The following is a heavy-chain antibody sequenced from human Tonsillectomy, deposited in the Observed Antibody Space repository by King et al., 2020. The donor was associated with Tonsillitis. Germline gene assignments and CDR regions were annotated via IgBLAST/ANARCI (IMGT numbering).Heavy chain of an antibody. CDR2: ISSSSNYI. CDR1: GFTFSCYS. CDR3: VPYYDILTGFYPSWFDP. J-gene: IGHJ5*02. D-gene: IGHD3-9*01. V-gene: IGHV3-21*01. Sequence: VQLVESGGGLVKPGGSLRLSCAASGFTFSCYSMNWVRQAPGKGLEWVSSISSSSNYIYYADSVRGRFTISRDNSKNSLYLQMNSLRAEDTAVYYCVPYYDILTGFYPSWFDPWGQGTLVTVSS.